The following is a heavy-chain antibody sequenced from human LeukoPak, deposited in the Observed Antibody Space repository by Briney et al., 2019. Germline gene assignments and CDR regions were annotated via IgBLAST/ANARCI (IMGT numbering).Heavy chain of an antibody. J-gene: IGHJ5*02. CDR3: ARGKSSSWYNWFDP. CDR1: GYTFTSYG. V-gene: IGHV1-18*01. CDR2: ISAYNGNT. Sequence: ASVKVSCKASGYTFTSYGISWVRQAPGQGLEWMGWISAYNGNTNYAQKLQGRVTITRNTSISTAYMELSSLRSEDTAVYYCARGKSSSWYNWFDPWGQGTLVTVSS. D-gene: IGHD6-13*01.